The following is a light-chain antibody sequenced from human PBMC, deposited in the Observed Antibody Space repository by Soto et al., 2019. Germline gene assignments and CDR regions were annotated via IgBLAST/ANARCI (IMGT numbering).Light chain of an antibody. CDR1: QVISSW. J-gene: IGKJ4*01. Sequence: DIQMTQSPSSVSASVGDTVTVSCRASQVISSWLAWYQQKPGRAPNLLIYKASTLQTGVPSRFSGSGSGTDFTLTISSLEPEDFAVYYCQQRSNWLTFGGGTKVDIK. CDR3: QQRSNWLT. V-gene: IGKV1-12*01. CDR2: KAS.